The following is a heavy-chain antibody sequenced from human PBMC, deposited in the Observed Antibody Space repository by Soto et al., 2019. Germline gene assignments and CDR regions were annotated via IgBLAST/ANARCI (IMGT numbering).Heavy chain of an antibody. V-gene: IGHV4-34*01. CDR3: ERGLRSTV. CDR1: GGSFSGYY. Sequence: QVQLQQWGAGLLKPSETLSLTCAVYGGSFSGYYWSWIRQPPGKGLEWIGEINHSGSTNYNPSLRIRVSISVDTSKNQFSLKMSSVTAADTAVYYCERGLRSTVWGQGTTVTVS. J-gene: IGHJ6*02. CDR2: INHSGST.